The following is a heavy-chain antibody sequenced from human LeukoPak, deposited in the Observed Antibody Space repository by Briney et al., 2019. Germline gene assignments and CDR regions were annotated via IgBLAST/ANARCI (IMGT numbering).Heavy chain of an antibody. CDR2: ISGSGGST. CDR3: AKGGTGTTSAFLDY. CDR1: GFTFSSYA. V-gene: IGHV3-23*01. Sequence: GGSLRLSCAASGFTFSSYAMSWVRQAPGKGLEWASAISGSGGSTYYADSVKGRFTISRDNSKNTLYLQMNSLRAEDTAVYYCAKGGTGTTSAFLDYWGQGTLVTVSS. D-gene: IGHD1-7*01. J-gene: IGHJ4*02.